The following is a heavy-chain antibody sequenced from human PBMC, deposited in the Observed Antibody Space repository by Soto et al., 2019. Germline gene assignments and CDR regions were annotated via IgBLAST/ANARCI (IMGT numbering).Heavy chain of an antibody. CDR1: GFSLSTSGVG. D-gene: IGHD7-27*01. J-gene: IGHJ4*02. CDR2: IYWDDDK. CDR3: THSLIPNWGSRGAFDY. Sequence: QITLKESGPTLVKPTQTLTLTCTFSGFSLSTSGVGVDWIRQPPGKALEWLALIYWDDDKHYSPSLKSRLTITKYTSKNQVVLTMTNMDPVDTATYYCTHSLIPNWGSRGAFDYWGQGTLVTVSS. V-gene: IGHV2-5*02.